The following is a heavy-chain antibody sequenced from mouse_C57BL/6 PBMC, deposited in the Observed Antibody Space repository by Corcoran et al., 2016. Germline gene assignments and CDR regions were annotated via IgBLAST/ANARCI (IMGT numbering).Heavy chain of an antibody. Sequence: QVQLKQSGAELVRPGASVKLSCKASGYTFTDYYINWVKQRPGQGLEWIARIYPGSGNTYYNEKFKGKATLTAEKSSSTSYMQLSSLTSEDSAVYFCARKDGSSSYYFDYGGQGTTLTVSS. CDR3: ARKDGSSSYYFDY. J-gene: IGHJ2*01. CDR1: GYTFTDYY. D-gene: IGHD1-1*01. CDR2: IYPGSGNT. V-gene: IGHV1-76*01.